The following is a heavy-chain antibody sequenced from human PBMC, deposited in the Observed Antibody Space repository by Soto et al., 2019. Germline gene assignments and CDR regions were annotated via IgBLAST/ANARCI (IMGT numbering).Heavy chain of an antibody. CDR1: GVSVTSYT. V-gene: IGHV4-4*07. CDR2: VFSSVSA. J-gene: IGHJ4*02. CDR3: ARDGMTTGDT. Sequence: SETLSLACIVSGVSVTSYTWSWVRQPANKGLEWIGRVFSSVSATYNPSLKSRVSISMDTAENRISLKLDSVTAADAGVYFCARDGMTTGDTWGPGTLVIVS. D-gene: IGHD2-21*02.